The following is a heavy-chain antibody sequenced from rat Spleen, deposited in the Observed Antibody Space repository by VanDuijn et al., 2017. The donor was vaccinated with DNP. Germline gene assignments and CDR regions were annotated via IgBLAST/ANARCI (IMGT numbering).Heavy chain of an antibody. V-gene: IGHV2-16*01. CDR3: ARSGNYYTMDA. J-gene: IGHJ4*01. D-gene: IGHD1-4*01. CDR1: GFSLTSYG. CDR2: IWSGGST. Sequence: QVQLKESGPGLVQPSQTLSLTCTVSGFSLTSYGVSWVRQPPGKGLEWLGAIWSGGSTDYNSALKSRLSINRDTSKSQVLLKMNSLQTEDTAMYFCARSGNYYTMDAWGQGTSVTVSS.